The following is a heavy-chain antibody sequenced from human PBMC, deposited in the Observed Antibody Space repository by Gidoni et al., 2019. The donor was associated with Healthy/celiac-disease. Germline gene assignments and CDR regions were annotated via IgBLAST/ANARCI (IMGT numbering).Heavy chain of an antibody. D-gene: IGHD6-13*01. J-gene: IGHJ4*02. CDR3: ARVRSSSWSLFDY. CDR2: IYYSGST. CDR1: AGSISSDY. V-gene: IGHV4-59*01. Sequence: QVQLQVSGTGLVQPSETLSLTCTVSAGSISSDYWSWIRQPPGKGLEWIGYIYYSGSTNYNPSLKSRVTISVDTSKNQFSLKLSSVTAADTAVYYCARVRSSSWSLFDYWGQGTLVTVSS.